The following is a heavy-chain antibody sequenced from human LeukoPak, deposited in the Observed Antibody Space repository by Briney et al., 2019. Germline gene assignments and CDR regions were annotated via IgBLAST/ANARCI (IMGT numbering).Heavy chain of an antibody. CDR2: ISPDGRDK. Sequence: GRSLRLSCAASGFTFSSYGMQWVRQPPGKGREWVALISPDGRDKYYGDSVKGRFTISRDNSKNTLYLQMNSPRAEDTAVYYCAKDGATTWFGEATWGQGTPVTVSS. V-gene: IGHV3-30*18. CDR3: AKDGATTWFGEAT. CDR1: GFTFSSYG. J-gene: IGHJ5*02. D-gene: IGHD3-10*01.